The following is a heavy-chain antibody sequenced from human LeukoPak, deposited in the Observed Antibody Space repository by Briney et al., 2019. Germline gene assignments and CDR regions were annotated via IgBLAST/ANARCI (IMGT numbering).Heavy chain of an antibody. CDR1: GFTFSTYW. J-gene: IGHJ4*02. CDR3: ARPAYCGGMCYFYFDC. D-gene: IGHD2-21*01. Sequence: GGSLRLSCAGSGFTFSTYWMSWVRQAPGKGLEWVASIKPDGTERYSVDSVKGRFTISRDSAQSSLYLQMNSLRAEDTAIYYCARPAYCGGMCYFYFDCWGQGTLVTVSS. V-gene: IGHV3-7*05. CDR2: IKPDGTER.